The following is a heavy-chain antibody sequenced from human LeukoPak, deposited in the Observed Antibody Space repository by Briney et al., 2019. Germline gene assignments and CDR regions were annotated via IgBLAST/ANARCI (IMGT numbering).Heavy chain of an antibody. D-gene: IGHD1-26*01. Sequence: ASVKVSCKASGYTFIDYYMHWVRRAPGQGLEWIGWISPNSGGTKYVQKFQGRVTMTRDTSITTVYMELSGLSFDDTAVYYCARGGGRYSVDYWGQGTLVIVSS. CDR3: ARGGGRYSVDY. CDR1: GYTFIDYY. V-gene: IGHV1-2*02. J-gene: IGHJ4*02. CDR2: ISPNSGGT.